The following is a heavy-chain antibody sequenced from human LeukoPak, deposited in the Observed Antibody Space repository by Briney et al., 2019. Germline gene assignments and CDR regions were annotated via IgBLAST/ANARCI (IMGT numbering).Heavy chain of an antibody. Sequence: GGSLRLSCEGSGFNFMSFAMHWVRQAPGKGLEWVAFIRYDGSNKYYADSVKGRFTISRDNSKNTLYLQMNSLRAEDTAVYYCAKDHSSWAYNWFDPWGQGTLVTVSS. CDR2: IRYDGSNK. V-gene: IGHV3-30*02. D-gene: IGHD6-13*01. CDR3: AKDHSSWAYNWFDP. CDR1: GFNFMSFA. J-gene: IGHJ5*02.